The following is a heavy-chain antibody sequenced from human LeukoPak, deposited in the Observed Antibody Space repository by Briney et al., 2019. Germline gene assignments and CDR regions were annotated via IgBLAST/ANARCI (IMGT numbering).Heavy chain of an antibody. Sequence: ASVKVSCKASGYTFTSYAMNWVRQAPGQGLEWMGWINPNSDGTNYAQKFQGRVTMTRDTSINTAYMELSRLRSDDTAVYYCARGIAAAGRHMDVWGKGTTVTVSS. J-gene: IGHJ6*03. CDR2: INPNSDGT. D-gene: IGHD6-13*01. CDR1: GYTFTSYA. V-gene: IGHV1-2*02. CDR3: ARGIAAAGRHMDV.